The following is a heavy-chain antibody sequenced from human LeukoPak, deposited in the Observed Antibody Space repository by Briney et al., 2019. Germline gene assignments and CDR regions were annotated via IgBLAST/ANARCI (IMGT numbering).Heavy chain of an antibody. J-gene: IGHJ6*03. Sequence: ASVTVSCKASGDTFTSYGISWVRQAPGQGLEWMGWISANNGITNYAQKFQGRVTLTTDTSTSTAYMELRSLRSDDTAVYYCARIPSGSSSWYSSPYYYYYMDVWGKGTTVTVSS. CDR2: ISANNGIT. D-gene: IGHD6-13*01. CDR1: GDTFTSYG. V-gene: IGHV1-18*01. CDR3: ARIPSGSSSWYSSPYYYYYMDV.